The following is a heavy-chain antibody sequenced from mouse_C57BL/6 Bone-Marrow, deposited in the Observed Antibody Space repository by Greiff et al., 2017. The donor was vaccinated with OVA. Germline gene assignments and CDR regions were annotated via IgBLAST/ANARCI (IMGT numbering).Heavy chain of an antibody. V-gene: IGHV7-3*01. CDR2: IRNKANGYTT. CDR3: ARYRGYYDYFDY. D-gene: IGHD2-3*01. J-gene: IGHJ2*01. CDR1: GFTFTDYY. Sequence: EVHLVESGGGLVQPGGSLSLSCAASGFTFTDYYMSWVRQPPGKALEWLGFIRNKANGYTTEYSASVKGRFTISRDNSQSILYLQMNALRAEDSATYYCARYRGYYDYFDYWGQGTTLTVSS.